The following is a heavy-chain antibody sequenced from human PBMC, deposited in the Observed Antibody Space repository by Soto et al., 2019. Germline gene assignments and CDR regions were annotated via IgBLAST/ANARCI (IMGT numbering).Heavy chain of an antibody. CDR2: ISSSSSPI. V-gene: IGHV3-48*01. J-gene: IGHJ5*02. CDR3: ARHPERIAQIGWFDP. D-gene: IGHD6-13*01. Sequence: GSLRLSCAVSGFTFSNSWMNWVRQAPGKGLEWVSYISSSSSPIYYADSVKGRFTISRDNAKNSLYLQMNSLRAEDTAVYYCARHPERIAQIGWFDPWGQGTLVTVSS. CDR1: GFTFSNSW.